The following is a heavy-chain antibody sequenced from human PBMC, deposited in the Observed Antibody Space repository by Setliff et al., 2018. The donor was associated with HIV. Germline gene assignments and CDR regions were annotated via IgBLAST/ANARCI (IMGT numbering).Heavy chain of an antibody. V-gene: IGHV4-4*09. D-gene: IGHD1-26*01. J-gene: IGHJ5*02. Sequence: PSETLSLTCTISGDSTTSSHWSWIRQPPGKGLEWIGYIHISGATSYDPSLERRVTISLDMSKNQFSLKLNSVTAADAAMYYCARYSGTFTRYFDPWGPGTLVTVAS. CDR3: ARYSGTFTRYFDP. CDR2: IHISGAT. CDR1: GDSTTSSH.